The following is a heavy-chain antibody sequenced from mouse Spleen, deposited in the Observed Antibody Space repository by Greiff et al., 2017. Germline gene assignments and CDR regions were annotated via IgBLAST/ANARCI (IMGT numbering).Heavy chain of an antibody. CDR2: IDPSDSYT. Sequence: QVQLQQPGAELVRPGTSVKLSCKASGYTFTSYWMHWVKQRPGQGLEWIGVIDPSDSYTNYNQKFKGKATLTVDTSSSTAYMQLSSLTSEDSAVYYCARGVTAWYFDVWGTGTTVTVSS. V-gene: IGHV1-59*01. CDR1: GYTFTSYW. CDR3: ARGVTAWYFDV. J-gene: IGHJ1*03. D-gene: IGHD2-2*01.